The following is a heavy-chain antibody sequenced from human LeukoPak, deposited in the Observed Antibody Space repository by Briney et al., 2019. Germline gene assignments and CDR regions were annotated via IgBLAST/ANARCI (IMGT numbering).Heavy chain of an antibody. CDR3: ARGGGITMVRGLNFDY. Sequence: GSVKVSCKASGYTFTSYGISWVRQAPGQGLEWMGWISSYNGNTNYAQKLEGRVTMTTDTSTSTAYMELTSMRSDDTAVYYCARGGGITMVRGLNFDYWGQGTLVTVSS. CDR1: GYTFTSYG. V-gene: IGHV1-18*01. J-gene: IGHJ4*02. D-gene: IGHD3-10*01. CDR2: ISSYNGNT.